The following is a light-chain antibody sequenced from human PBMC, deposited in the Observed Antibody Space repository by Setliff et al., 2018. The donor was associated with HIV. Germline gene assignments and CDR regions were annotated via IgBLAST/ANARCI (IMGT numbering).Light chain of an antibody. CDR2: EVT. Sequence: QSVLTQPASVSGSPGQSITISCTGTSSDVGRYSLVSWYQQHPGKAPKVVIYEVTKRPSGVPDRFFASKSGNTASLTVSGLQAEDEADYYCSSYGGNNNKVFGTGTKVTVL. J-gene: IGLJ1*01. V-gene: IGLV2-8*01. CDR1: SSDVGRYSL. CDR3: SSYGGNNNKV.